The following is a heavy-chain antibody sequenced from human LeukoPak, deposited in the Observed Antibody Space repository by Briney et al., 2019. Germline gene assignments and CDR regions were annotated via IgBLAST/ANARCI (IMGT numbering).Heavy chain of an antibody. J-gene: IGHJ4*02. D-gene: IGHD3-10*01. Sequence: GESLKISCKGSGYSFTSYWISWGRQMPGKGLGWMGRIDPSDSYTNYSPSFQGHVTISADKSISTAYLQWSSLKASDTAMYYCARHAFGEPNQLDYWGQGTLVTVSS. CDR1: GYSFTSYW. CDR3: ARHAFGEPNQLDY. V-gene: IGHV5-10-1*01. CDR2: IDPSDSYT.